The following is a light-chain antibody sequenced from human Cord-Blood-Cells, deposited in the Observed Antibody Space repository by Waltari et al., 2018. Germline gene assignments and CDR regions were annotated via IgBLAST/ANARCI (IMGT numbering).Light chain of an antibody. Sequence: QSALTQPASVSGSPGQSITISCTGTSSDVGSYNLVSWYQQHPGKAPKPTIYEGSKRPSGVSNRCSGSKSGNTASLTISGLPAEDEADYYCCSYAGSSTFVVFGGGTKLTVL. CDR3: CSYAGSSTFVV. CDR1: SSDVGSYNL. J-gene: IGLJ2*01. CDR2: EGS. V-gene: IGLV2-23*03.